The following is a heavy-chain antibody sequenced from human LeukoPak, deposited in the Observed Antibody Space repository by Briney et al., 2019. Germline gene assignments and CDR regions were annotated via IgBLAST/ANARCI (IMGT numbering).Heavy chain of an antibody. V-gene: IGHV1-2*02. Sequence: ASVKVSCKASGYTFTAYYIHWVRQAPGQGLEWMGWINPNTGATNYAQKLQGRVTMTTDTSTSTAYMELRSLRSDDTAVYYCARVGVGPHYYYGMDVWGQGTTVTVSS. CDR3: ARVGVGPHYYYGMDV. J-gene: IGHJ6*02. CDR1: GYTFTAYY. CDR2: INPNTGAT.